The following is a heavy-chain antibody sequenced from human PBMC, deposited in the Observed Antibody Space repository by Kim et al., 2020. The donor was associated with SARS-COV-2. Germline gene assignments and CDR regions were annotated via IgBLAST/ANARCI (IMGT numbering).Heavy chain of an antibody. Sequence: SVKVSCKASGGTFSSYAISWVRQAPGQGLEWMGGIIPIFGTANYAQKFQGRVTITADESTSTAYMELSSLRSEDTAVYYCARGPAILFQDFDYWGQGTLVTVSS. D-gene: IGHD2-2*01. J-gene: IGHJ4*02. CDR3: ARGPAILFQDFDY. CDR2: IIPIFGTA. CDR1: GGTFSSYA. V-gene: IGHV1-69*13.